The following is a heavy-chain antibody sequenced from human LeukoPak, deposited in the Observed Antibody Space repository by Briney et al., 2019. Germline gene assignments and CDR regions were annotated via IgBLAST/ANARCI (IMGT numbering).Heavy chain of an antibody. CDR2: INPNSGAT. CDR1: GYTFTGYY. CDR3: ARGGPTTVTTFKY. D-gene: IGHD4-17*01. J-gene: IGHJ4*02. Sequence: GASVKVSCKTSGYTFTGYYMHWVRQAPGQGLAWIGWINPNSGATNYAQKFQGRVTMTRDTSINTAYMELRWLRSDDTAVYYCARGGPTTVTTFKYWGQGTLVTVSS. V-gene: IGHV1-2*02.